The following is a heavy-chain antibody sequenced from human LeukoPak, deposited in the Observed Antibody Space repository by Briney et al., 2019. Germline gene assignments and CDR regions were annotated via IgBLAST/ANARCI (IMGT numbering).Heavy chain of an antibody. CDR1: GYTFTDYY. Sequence: ASVKVSCKASGYTFTDYYIHWVRQAPGEGLEWMGWINPNSGGTNYAQRFQGRVSMTRDTSISTAYMELSSLRSDDTAVYYCASKGAGYCSSTSCQGAFDLWGQGTMVTVSP. D-gene: IGHD2-2*01. V-gene: IGHV1-2*02. CDR3: ASKGAGYCSSTSCQGAFDL. J-gene: IGHJ3*01. CDR2: INPNSGGT.